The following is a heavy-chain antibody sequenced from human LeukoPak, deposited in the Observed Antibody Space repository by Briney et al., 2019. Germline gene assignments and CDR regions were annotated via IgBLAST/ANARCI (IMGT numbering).Heavy chain of an antibody. J-gene: IGHJ4*02. CDR3: AKDLPDRFRKFDY. D-gene: IGHD3-16*01. V-gene: IGHV3-23*01. CDR2: LTGSGDST. Sequence: SVGSLRLSCAASGFTFSAYAMNWVRQAPGKGLEWVSGLTGSGDSTYYADSVRGRFTISRDNSKNKLYLQMNSLTAEDTAIYYCAKDLPDRFRKFDYWGQGTLVTVSS. CDR1: GFTFSAYA.